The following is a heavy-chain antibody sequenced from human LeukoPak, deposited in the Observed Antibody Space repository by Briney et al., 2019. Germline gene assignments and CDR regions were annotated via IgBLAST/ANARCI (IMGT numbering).Heavy chain of an antibody. CDR3: ARGVAADYHEWELRTGFDY. V-gene: IGHV3-53*01. CDR1: GFTVSSNY. J-gene: IGHJ4*02. Sequence: PGGSLRLSCAASGFTVSSNYMSWVRQAPGKGLEWVSVIYSGGSTYYADSVKGRFTISRDNSKNTLYLQMNSLRAEDTAVYYCARGVAADYHEWELRTGFDYWGQGTLVTVSS. CDR2: IYSGGST. D-gene: IGHD1-26*01.